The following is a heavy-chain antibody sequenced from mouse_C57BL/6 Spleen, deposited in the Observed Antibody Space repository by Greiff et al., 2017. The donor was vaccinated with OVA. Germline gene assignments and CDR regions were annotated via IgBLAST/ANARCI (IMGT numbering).Heavy chain of an antibody. D-gene: IGHD2-2*01. V-gene: IGHV5-9-1*02. Sequence: EVKLVESGEGLVKPGGSLKLSCAASGFTFSSYAMSWVRQTPEKRLEWVAYISSGGDDIYYADTVKGRYTISRDNARNTLYLQMSSLKSEDTAMYYCTRDRGVTTSHYFDDWGQGTTLTVSS. CDR3: TRDRGVTTSHYFDD. CDR1: GFTFSSYA. J-gene: IGHJ2*01. CDR2: ISSGGDDI.